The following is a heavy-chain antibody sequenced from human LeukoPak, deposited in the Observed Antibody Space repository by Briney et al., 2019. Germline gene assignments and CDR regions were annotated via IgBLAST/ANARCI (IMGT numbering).Heavy chain of an antibody. J-gene: IGHJ6*03. D-gene: IGHD3-3*01. CDR1: SDSISSHF. Sequence: SDTLSLTRCVASDSISSHFWSWIRQPPGKGLEWIGNIHHSGMTNHNHSLKSRATLSVDTTTNQFSLKLTSVSAADTAFYFCAREAGSDPRLWSYFVDVCGEGIAVIASS. CDR3: AREAGSDPRLWSYFVDV. V-gene: IGHV4-59*11. CDR2: IHHSGMT.